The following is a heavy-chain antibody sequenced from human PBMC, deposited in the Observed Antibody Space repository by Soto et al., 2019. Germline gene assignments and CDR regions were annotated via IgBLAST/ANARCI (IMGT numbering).Heavy chain of an antibody. CDR3: ARARDIVVVVAVGAFDI. CDR1: GGSISSGDYY. J-gene: IGHJ3*02. V-gene: IGHV4-30-4*01. Sequence: QVQLQESGPGLVKPSQTLSLTCTVSGGSISSGDYYWSWIRQPPGKGLEWIGYIYYSGSTYYNPSLKSRVTISVDTAKNQFSLQLSSVTAADTAVYYCARARDIVVVVAVGAFDIWGQGTMVTVSS. CDR2: IYYSGST. D-gene: IGHD2-15*01.